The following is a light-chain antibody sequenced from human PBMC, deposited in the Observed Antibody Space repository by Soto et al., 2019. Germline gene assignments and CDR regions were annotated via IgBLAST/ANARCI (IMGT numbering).Light chain of an antibody. CDR2: EDT. CDR3: CSYARSNSVV. Sequence: QSVLTQPASVSGSPGQPITITCTGTSSDVGSSNPVSWYQQHPGKAPKLMIYEDTKRPSGISNRFSGSKSGNTASLTISGLQAEDEADYYCCSYARSNSVVFGGGTKVTVL. CDR1: SSDVGSSNP. V-gene: IGLV2-23*01. J-gene: IGLJ2*01.